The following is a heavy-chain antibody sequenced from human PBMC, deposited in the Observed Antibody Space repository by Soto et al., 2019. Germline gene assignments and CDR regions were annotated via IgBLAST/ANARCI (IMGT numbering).Heavy chain of an antibody. D-gene: IGHD3-10*01. CDR3: ASSRGYYYYYGMDV. CDR1: GGSISGGSYY. CDR2: IYYSGTI. V-gene: IGHV4-31*03. J-gene: IGHJ6*02. Sequence: SETLSLTCTVSGGSISGGSYYWSWIRQHPEKGLEWIGYIYYSGTIYYNPSLKSRLTISLDTSKDQFSLKLSSVTAADTAVYYCASSRGYYYYYGMDVWGQGTTVTVSS.